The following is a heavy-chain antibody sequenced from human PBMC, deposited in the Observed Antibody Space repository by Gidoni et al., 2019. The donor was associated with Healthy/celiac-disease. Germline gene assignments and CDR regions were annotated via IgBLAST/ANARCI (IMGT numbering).Heavy chain of an antibody. J-gene: IGHJ2*01. V-gene: IGHV1-69*01. Sequence: QVQLVQSGAEVKKHGSSVKVYCKASGGTFSRHAISWVRQAPGQGLEWMGGIIPIVGTANYAQKFQGRVTITAYESTSTAYMELSSLRSEDTAVYYCARGRRSSSLAIYWYFDLWCRGTLVTVSS. CDR1: GGTFSRHA. CDR3: ARGRRSSSLAIYWYFDL. D-gene: IGHD6-13*01. CDR2: IIPIVGTA.